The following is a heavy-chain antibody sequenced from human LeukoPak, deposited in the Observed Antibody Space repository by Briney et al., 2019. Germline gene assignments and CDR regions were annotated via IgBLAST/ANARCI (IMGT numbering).Heavy chain of an antibody. CDR1: GGTFSSYA. D-gene: IGHD3-3*01. Sequence: ASVKVSCKASGGTFSSYAISWVRQAPGQGLEWMGGIIPIFGTANYAQKFQGRVTITADESTSTAYMELSSLRSEDTAVYYCARDTGGFWSGYSARYYYYMDVWGKGTTVTVSS. J-gene: IGHJ6*03. CDR3: ARDTGGFWSGYSARYYYYMDV. CDR2: IIPIFGTA. V-gene: IGHV1-69*13.